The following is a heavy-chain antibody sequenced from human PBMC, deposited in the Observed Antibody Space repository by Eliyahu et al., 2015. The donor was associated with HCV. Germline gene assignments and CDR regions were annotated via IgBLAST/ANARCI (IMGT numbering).Heavy chain of an antibody. CDR3: AREYCGGDCYYF. D-gene: IGHD2-21*02. CDR1: GFTFSSYA. CDR2: ISGSGGSX. J-gene: IGHJ4*02. V-gene: IGHV3-23*01. Sequence: EVQLLESGGGLVQPGGSLRLSCAASGFTFSSYAMXWVRQAPGKGLEWVSAISGSGGSXYYADSVKGRFTISRDNSKNTLYLQMNSLRAEDTAVYYCAREYCGGDCYYFWGQGTLVTVSS.